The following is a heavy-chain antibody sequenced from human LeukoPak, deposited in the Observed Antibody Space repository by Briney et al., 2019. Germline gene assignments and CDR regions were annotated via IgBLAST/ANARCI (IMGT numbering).Heavy chain of an antibody. Sequence: PPETLSLTCTVSGASLSPYYWSWIRQPPGKGLEWIGYIYYSGNTNYNPSLKSRVTISVDTSKNQLSLKLSSVTAADTAVYYCARDVDRVGVRGVWFDPWGQGTLVTVSS. V-gene: IGHV4-59*01. CDR3: ARDVDRVGVRGVWFDP. CDR1: GASLSPYY. D-gene: IGHD1-26*01. CDR2: IYYSGNT. J-gene: IGHJ5*02.